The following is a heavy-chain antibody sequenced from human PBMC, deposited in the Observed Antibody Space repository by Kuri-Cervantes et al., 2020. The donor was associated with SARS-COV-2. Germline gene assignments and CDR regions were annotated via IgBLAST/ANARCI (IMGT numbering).Heavy chain of an antibody. CDR1: GYTFTSYG. D-gene: IGHD5-18*01. J-gene: IGHJ3*02. V-gene: IGHV1-18*01. CDR2: ISAYNGDT. Sequence: GESLKISCKASGYTFTSYGISWVRQAPGQGLEWMGWISAYNGDTNYAQKLQGRVTMTTDTSTSTAYMELRSPRSDDTAVYYCARDRSPGYSYGYVFNAFDIWGQGTMVTISS. CDR3: ARDRSPGYSYGYVFNAFDI.